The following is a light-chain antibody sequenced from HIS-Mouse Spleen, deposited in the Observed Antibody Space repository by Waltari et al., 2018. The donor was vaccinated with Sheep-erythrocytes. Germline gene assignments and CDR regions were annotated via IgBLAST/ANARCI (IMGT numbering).Light chain of an antibody. CDR1: SSAVGGYNL. Sequence: QSALTQPASVSGSPGQSITIPCTGTSSAVGGYNLVSWYQPHPGKAPKLMIYEGSKRPSGVSNRFSGSKSGNTASLTISGLQAEDEADYYCCSYAGSSTLVFGGGTKLTVL. J-gene: IGLJ3*02. V-gene: IGLV2-23*01. CDR3: CSYAGSSTLV. CDR2: EGS.